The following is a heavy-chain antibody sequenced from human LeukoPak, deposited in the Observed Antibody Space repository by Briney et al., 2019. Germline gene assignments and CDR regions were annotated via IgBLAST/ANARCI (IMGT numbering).Heavy chain of an antibody. D-gene: IGHD1-26*01. V-gene: IGHV3-23*01. CDR3: AKKAQYNGNYPLDY. CDR2: TSDRGDYT. Sequence: GSLRPSCAASGFTFTSYSMSWVRQAPGKGLEWVSGTSDRGDYTYYADSVKGRFTISRDNSKNTLYLQMNSLRAEDTALYFCAKKAQYNGNYPLDYWGQGTLVTVSS. J-gene: IGHJ4*02. CDR1: GFTFTSYS.